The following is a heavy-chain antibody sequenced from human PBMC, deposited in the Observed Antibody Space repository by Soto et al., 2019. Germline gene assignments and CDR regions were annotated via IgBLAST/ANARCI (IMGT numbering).Heavy chain of an antibody. D-gene: IGHD4-17*01. Sequence: EVQVLESGGDLVQPGGSLRLSCAASGFTFSRDAMSWFRQAPGQGLEWVSAISGSGSNRYYAGSVKGRFTTSRDNSKNTLELQMNSLRAKNTAQYYCAKTASMTIRDGFDHWGQGTMVTVSS. CDR3: AKTASMTIRDGFDH. CDR1: GFTFSRDA. CDR2: ISGSGSNR. J-gene: IGHJ4*02. V-gene: IGHV3-23*01.